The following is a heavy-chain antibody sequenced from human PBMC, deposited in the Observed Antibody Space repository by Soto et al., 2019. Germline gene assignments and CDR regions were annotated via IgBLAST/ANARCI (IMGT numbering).Heavy chain of an antibody. Sequence: PSETLSLTCTVSGGSISSYYWSWIRQPAGKGLEWIGRIYTGGSTNYSPSLKSRVTMSVDTSKNQFSLRLTSVTAADTAVYYCARASVGPPGGGSWTMPFDIWGRGTLVTVSS. J-gene: IGHJ4*02. V-gene: IGHV4-4*07. CDR1: GGSISSYY. CDR2: IYTGGST. D-gene: IGHD2-15*01. CDR3: ARASVGPPGGGSWTMPFDI.